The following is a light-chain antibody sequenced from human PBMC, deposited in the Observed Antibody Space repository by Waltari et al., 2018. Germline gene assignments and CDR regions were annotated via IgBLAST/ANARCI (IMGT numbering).Light chain of an antibody. CDR1: WAVGTS. V-gene: IGKV3-11*01. J-gene: IGKJ2*01. CDR3: QHRRSWP. Sequence: VLTQSPATLSLSPGERATVSCRASWAVGTSLNWYPQKPGQAPRLLIYDASTRATGIPARFSGSGSGTDFTLTISSLEPEDVAVYYCQHRRSWPLGQGTKLEVK. CDR2: DAS.